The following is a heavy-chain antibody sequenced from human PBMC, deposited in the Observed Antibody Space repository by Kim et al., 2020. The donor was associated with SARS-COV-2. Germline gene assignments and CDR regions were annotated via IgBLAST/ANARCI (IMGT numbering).Heavy chain of an antibody. CDR1: GFTFSSYS. CDR2: ISSSSSYI. Sequence: GGSLRLSCAASGFTFSSYSMNWVRQAPGKGLEWVSSISSSSSYIYYADSVKGRFTISRDNAKNSLYLQMNSLRAEDTAVYYCARTYQPEVDAFDIWGQGTMVTVSS. J-gene: IGHJ3*02. D-gene: IGHD2-2*01. CDR3: ARTYQPEVDAFDI. V-gene: IGHV3-21*01.